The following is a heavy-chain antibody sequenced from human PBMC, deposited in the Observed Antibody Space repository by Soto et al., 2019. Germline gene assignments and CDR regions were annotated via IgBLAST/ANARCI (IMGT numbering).Heavy chain of an antibody. CDR1: GGSVSSGSYY. V-gene: IGHV4-61*01. CDR2: IYYSGST. CDR3: ARDCGGDCDSTTTNEHYYYYGMDV. Sequence: SETLSLTCTVSGGSVSSGSYYWSWIRQPPGTGLEWIGYIYYSGSTNYNPSLKSRVTISVDTSKNQFSLKLSSVTAADTAVYYCARDCGGDCDSTTTNEHYYYYGMDVWGQGTTVTVSS. J-gene: IGHJ6*02. D-gene: IGHD2-21*02.